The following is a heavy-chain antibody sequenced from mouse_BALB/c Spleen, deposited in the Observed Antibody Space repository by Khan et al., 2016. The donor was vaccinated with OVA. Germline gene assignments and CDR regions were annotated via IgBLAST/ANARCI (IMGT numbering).Heavy chain of an antibody. D-gene: IGHD1-1*01. J-gene: IGHJ3*01. Sequence: DVQLVESGGDLVKPGGSLKLSCAASGFTFSTYGMSWVRQAPDKRLEWVATVSTGGSYTYYPDSVKGRFTISRDNAKNTLYLQMSGLRSEDTTMFYSTRLAYYYGSEGFAYWGQGTLVTVSA. CDR1: GFTFSTYG. CDR3: TRLAYYYGSEGFAY. V-gene: IGHV5-6*01. CDR2: VSTGGSYT.